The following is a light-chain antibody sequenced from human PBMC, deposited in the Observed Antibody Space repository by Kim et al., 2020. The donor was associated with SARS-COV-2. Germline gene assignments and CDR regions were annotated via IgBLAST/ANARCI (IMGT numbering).Light chain of an antibody. CDR2: SKN. J-gene: IGLJ2*01. Sequence: VLGRTGGCTCQGDRLRSYCATWYQPKPGQRPILVCYSKNNRPSGIQDRFYGASSGNTAPLTITGTQPGDEADYFCNSRDSNETVFFGGGTKLTFL. CDR1: RLRSYC. CDR3: NSRDSNETVF. V-gene: IGLV3-19*01.